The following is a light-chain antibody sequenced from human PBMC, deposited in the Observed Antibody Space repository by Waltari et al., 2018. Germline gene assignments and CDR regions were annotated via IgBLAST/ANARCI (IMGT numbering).Light chain of an antibody. CDR3: CSYAGNYVWV. CDR2: DVS. J-gene: IGLJ3*02. Sequence: QSALTQPAAVSVSPGPSVTISCTGASSAIGRYDILSWYQQHPGNAPKLVISDVSKRPSGVSDRFSGSKSGDTASLTISGLQFEDEADYYCCSYAGNYVWVFGGGTRLTVL. V-gene: IGLV2-23*02. CDR1: SSAIGRYDI.